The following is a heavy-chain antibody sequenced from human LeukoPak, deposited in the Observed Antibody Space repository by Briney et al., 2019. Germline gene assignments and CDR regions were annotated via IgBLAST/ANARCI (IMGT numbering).Heavy chain of an antibody. J-gene: IGHJ4*02. CDR2: IKSKAGGGTP. D-gene: IGHD6-13*01. CDR3: ATIRDSSSWAFDY. CDR1: GFTFIDAW. V-gene: IGHV3-15*01. Sequence: GGSLRLSCAASGFTFIDAWMSWVRQAPGKRLEWVGRIKSKAGGGTPDYAAPVKGRFTISRDDSQNTLSVQMDSLTTDDTAVYYCATIRDSSSWAFDYWGQGTLVTVSS.